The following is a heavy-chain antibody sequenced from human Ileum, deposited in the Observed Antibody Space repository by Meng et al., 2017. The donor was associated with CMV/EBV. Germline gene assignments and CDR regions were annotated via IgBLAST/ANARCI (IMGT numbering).Heavy chain of an antibody. CDR1: GFTFRIYA. Sequence: SGFTFRIYALHWVRQAPGKGLEWVAVISYDGSNKYYADSVKGRFTISRDNSKNTLYLQMNSLRAEDTAVYYCATGRGDTAMGDYFDYWGQGTLVTVSS. CDR3: ATGRGDTAMGDYFDY. V-gene: IGHV3-30-3*01. J-gene: IGHJ4*02. D-gene: IGHD5-18*01. CDR2: ISYDGSNK.